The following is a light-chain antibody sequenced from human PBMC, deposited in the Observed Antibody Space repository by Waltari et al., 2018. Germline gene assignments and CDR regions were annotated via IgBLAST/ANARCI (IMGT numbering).Light chain of an antibody. CDR3: QQYIVYTRT. CDR1: QNVDSW. V-gene: IGKV1-5*03. Sequence: DIQMTQSPATLSAYVGDRVTITCRASQNVDSWLAGYQQKPGAAPRALIYKASILENGVPSRFSVSGSGTVFTLTINSLQPDDVATYYCQQYIVYTRTFGQGTKVDLK. CDR2: KAS. J-gene: IGKJ1*01.